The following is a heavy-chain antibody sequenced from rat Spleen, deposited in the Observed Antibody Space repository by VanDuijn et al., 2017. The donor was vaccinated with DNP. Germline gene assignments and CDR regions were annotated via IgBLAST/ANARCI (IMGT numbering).Heavy chain of an antibody. D-gene: IGHD1-12*01. V-gene: IGHV5-17*01. Sequence: EVQLVESGGDLVQPRRSLRLSCAASGFSFSDYAMAWVRQAPKKGLEWVATISYDGSRTYYRDSVRGRFTISRDNAKNTQYLQMDSLRSEDTATYYCARHAEIVMPTYFDYWGQGVMVTVSS. CDR3: ARHAEIVMPTYFDY. CDR2: ISYDGSRT. CDR1: GFSFSDYA. J-gene: IGHJ2*01.